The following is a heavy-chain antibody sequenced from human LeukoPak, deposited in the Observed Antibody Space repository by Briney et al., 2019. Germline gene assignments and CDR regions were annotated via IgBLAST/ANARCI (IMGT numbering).Heavy chain of an antibody. CDR3: ARGPPNYGLGTYYNF. J-gene: IGHJ4*02. Sequence: WGSLRLSCAAYGFTYSSYSLHWLRQPLGKGLEWVSSISSSTTYIYSADSVKGRFTISRDDAKNSLYLQMNSLRAEDTAVYFCARGPPNYGLGTYYNFWGQGTLVTVSS. D-gene: IGHD3-10*01. CDR2: ISSSTTYI. V-gene: IGHV3-21*01. CDR1: GFTYSSYS.